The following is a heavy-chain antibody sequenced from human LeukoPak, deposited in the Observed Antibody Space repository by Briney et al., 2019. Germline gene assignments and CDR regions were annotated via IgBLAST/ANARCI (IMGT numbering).Heavy chain of an antibody. CDR2: IYSGGNT. V-gene: IGHV3-66*01. CDR3: AKGSRVEPVAYCDY. CDR1: GFTVSSTY. Sequence: QPGGSLRLSCAASGFTVSSTYITWVRQAPGKGLEWVSVIYSGGNTYYADSVKGRFTISRDNSKNTLYLQMNSLRAEDTAVYYCAKGSRVEPVAYCDYWGQGTLVTVSS. D-gene: IGHD2-2*01. J-gene: IGHJ4*02.